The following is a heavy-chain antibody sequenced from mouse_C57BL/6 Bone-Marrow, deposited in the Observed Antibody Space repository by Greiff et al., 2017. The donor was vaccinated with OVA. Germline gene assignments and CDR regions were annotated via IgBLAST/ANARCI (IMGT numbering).Heavy chain of an antibody. CDR2: LYPRDGST. CDR3: ARRGLYYGNFRDF. CDR1: GYTFTSYD. V-gene: IGHV1-85*01. J-gene: IGHJ2*01. Sequence: QVQLQQSGPELVKPGASVKLSCKASGYTFTSYDINWVKQRPGQGLEWIGWLYPRDGSTKYNEKFKGKATLTVDTSSSTAYMELHSLTSEDSAVYFCARRGLYYGNFRDFWGQGTTLTVSS. D-gene: IGHD2-1*01.